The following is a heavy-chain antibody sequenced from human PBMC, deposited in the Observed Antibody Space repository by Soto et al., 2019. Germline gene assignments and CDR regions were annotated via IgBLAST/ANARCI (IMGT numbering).Heavy chain of an antibody. Sequence: GGSLRLSCAASGFTFDDYAMHWVRQAPGKGLEWVSGISWNSGSIGYADSVKGRFTISRDNAKNSLYLQMNSLRAEDTALYYCAKGMGGDPYYFDYWGQGTLVTVSS. J-gene: IGHJ4*02. V-gene: IGHV3-9*01. CDR2: ISWNSGSI. D-gene: IGHD4-17*01. CDR3: AKGMGGDPYYFDY. CDR1: GFTFDDYA.